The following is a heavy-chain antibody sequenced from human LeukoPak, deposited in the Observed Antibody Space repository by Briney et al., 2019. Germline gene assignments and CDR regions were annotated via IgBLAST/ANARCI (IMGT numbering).Heavy chain of an antibody. CDR1: GYTFTSCY. J-gene: IGHJ4*02. V-gene: IGHV1-46*01. D-gene: IGHD3-22*01. CDR3: AREGIPDYYDSAYYFDY. CDR2: INPSGGST. Sequence: GASVKVSCKASGYTFTSCYMHWVRQAPGQGLEWMGIINPSGGSTSYAQKFQGRVTMTRDTSTSTVYMELSSLRSEDTAVYYCAREGIPDYYDSAYYFDYWGQGTLVTVSS.